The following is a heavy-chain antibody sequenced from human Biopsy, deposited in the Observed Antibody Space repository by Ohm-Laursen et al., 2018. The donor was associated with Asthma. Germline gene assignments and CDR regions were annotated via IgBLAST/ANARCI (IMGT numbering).Heavy chain of an antibody. V-gene: IGHV4-39*01. D-gene: IGHD3-3*01. CDR3: ARRITIFGVVQKDHGMDA. J-gene: IGHJ6*02. Sequence: PSDTLSLTCSVSGGSMTPTSHYWDWIRQAPGKGLEWIGYISYGGKTSYNPSLKNRVTISRDTSKNQFSLRPTSVTAADTAVYFCARRITIFGVVQKDHGMDAWGQGTTVIVSS. CDR1: GGSMTPTSHY. CDR2: ISYGGKT.